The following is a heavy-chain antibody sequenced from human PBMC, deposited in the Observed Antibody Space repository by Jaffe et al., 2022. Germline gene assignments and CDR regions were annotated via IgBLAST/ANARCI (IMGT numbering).Heavy chain of an antibody. CDR1: GFTFSSYS. V-gene: IGHV3-21*01. Sequence: EVQLVESGGGLVKPGGSLRLSCAASGFTFSSYSMNWVRQAPGKGLEWVSSISSSSSYIYYADSVKGRFTISRDNAKNSLYLQMNSLRAEDTAVYYCARAHRRQSAFDIWGQGTMVTVSS. J-gene: IGHJ3*02. CDR2: ISSSSSYI. CDR3: ARAHRRQSAFDI.